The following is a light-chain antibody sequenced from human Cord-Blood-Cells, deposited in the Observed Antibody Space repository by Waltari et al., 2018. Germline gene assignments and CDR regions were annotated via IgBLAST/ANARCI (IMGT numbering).Light chain of an antibody. J-gene: IGLJ3*02. Sequence: QSALTQPRSVSGSPGQSVPISCTGTSSDVGGYNYVSWYQQHPGKAPKLMIEEDSKRPSGVPDRCSGARAGNTASLTIAGLQAEDEADYYCCSYAGSYTWVFGGGTKLTVL. CDR2: EDS. V-gene: IGLV2-11*01. CDR1: SSDVGGYNY. CDR3: CSYAGSYTWV.